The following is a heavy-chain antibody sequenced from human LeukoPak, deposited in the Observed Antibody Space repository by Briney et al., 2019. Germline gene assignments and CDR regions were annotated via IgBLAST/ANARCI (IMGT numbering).Heavy chain of an antibody. CDR2: IYSGGST. V-gene: IGHV3-53*01. Sequence: GGSLRLSCAASGFTVSSNYMSWVRQAPGKGLEWVSIIYSGGSTYYADSVRGRFTISRDNSKYTLYLQMYSLRAEDTAVYYCAKQHAATGGYFDYWGQGTLVTVSS. CDR1: GFTVSSNY. D-gene: IGHD1/OR15-1a*01. J-gene: IGHJ4*02. CDR3: AKQHAATGGYFDY.